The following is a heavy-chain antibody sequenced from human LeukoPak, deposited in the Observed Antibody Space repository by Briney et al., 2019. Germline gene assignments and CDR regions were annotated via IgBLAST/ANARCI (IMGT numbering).Heavy chain of an antibody. CDR2: IYPGDSDT. CDR3: ARQEYCSGGSCYTWFDP. V-gene: IGHV5-51*01. J-gene: IGHJ5*02. CDR1: GYSFTNYW. Sequence: GESLQISCQGSGYSFTNYWIGWVRQMPGKGPEWMGIIYPGDSDTRYNPSFQGQVTISADKSISTAYLQWNSLKASDTAMYYCARQEYCSGGSCYTWFDPWGQGTLVTVSS. D-gene: IGHD2-15*01.